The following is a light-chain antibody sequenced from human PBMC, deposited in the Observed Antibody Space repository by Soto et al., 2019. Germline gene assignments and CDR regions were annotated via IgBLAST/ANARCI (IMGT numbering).Light chain of an antibody. V-gene: IGKV3-15*01. J-gene: IGKJ2*01. Sequence: EIVMTQSPATLSVSPGERAALSCRASQSVSSNFAWYQQKPGQAPRLLIYGASTRATGIPARFSGSGSGTEFTLTISSPQSEDFAVYYCQQYNNWPYTFGQGTKLEI. CDR3: QQYNNWPYT. CDR2: GAS. CDR1: QSVSSN.